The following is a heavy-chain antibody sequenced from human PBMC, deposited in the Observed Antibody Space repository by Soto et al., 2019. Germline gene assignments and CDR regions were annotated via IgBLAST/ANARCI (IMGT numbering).Heavy chain of an antibody. Sequence: ASVKVSFKACGGTFSSYAISWLRQAPGQGLEWMGGIIPIFGTANYAQKFQGRVTITADKSTSTAYMELSSLRSEDTAVYYCAGGGYCSSTSCYTGGGPAWFDPWGQGTLVTV. J-gene: IGHJ5*02. CDR3: AGGGYCSSTSCYTGGGPAWFDP. D-gene: IGHD2-2*02. V-gene: IGHV1-69*06. CDR2: IIPIFGTA. CDR1: GGTFSSYA.